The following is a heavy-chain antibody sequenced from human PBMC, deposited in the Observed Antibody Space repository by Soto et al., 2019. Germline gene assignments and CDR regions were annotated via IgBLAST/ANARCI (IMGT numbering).Heavy chain of an antibody. CDR3: AGGAAGTGQLDY. D-gene: IGHD6-13*01. CDR1: GGTFSSYT. V-gene: IGHV1-69*02. CDR2: IIPILGIA. J-gene: IGHJ4*02. Sequence: GASVKVSCKASGGTFSSYTISWVRQAPGQGLEWMGRIIPILGIANYAQKFQGRVTITADKSTSTTYMELSSLRSEDTAVYYCAGGAAGTGQLDYWGQGTLVTVSS.